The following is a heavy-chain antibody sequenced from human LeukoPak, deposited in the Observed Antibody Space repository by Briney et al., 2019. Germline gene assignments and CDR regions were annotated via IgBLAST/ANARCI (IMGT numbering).Heavy chain of an antibody. CDR1: GYTFTSYG. CDR2: ISAYNGNT. Sequence: ASVKVSCKASGYTFTSYGISWVRQAPGQGLEWMGWISAYNGNTNYAQKLQGRVTMTTDTSTSIAYMELRSLRSDDTAVYYCARAYYDILTGYFNWFDPWGQGTLVTVSS. CDR3: ARAYYDILTGYFNWFDP. J-gene: IGHJ5*02. V-gene: IGHV1-18*04. D-gene: IGHD3-9*01.